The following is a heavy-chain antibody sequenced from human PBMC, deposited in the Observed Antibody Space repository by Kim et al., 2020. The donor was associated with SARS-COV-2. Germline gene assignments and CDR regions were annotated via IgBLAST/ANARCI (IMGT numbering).Heavy chain of an antibody. D-gene: IGHD2-2*01. V-gene: IGHV5-51*01. CDR3: ARHGGYCSSTSCYAPAFDF. CDR2: IYPGDSDT. Sequence: GESLKISCKGSGYSFTSYWIGWVRQMPGKGLEWMGIIYPGDSDTRYSPSFQGQVTISADKSISTAYLQWSSLKASDTAMYYCARHGGYCSSTSCYAPAFDFWGQGTMVTVSS. J-gene: IGHJ3*01. CDR1: GYSFTSYW.